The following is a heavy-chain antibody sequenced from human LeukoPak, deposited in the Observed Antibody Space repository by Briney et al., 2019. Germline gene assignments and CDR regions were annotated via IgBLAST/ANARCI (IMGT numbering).Heavy chain of an antibody. V-gene: IGHV7-4-1*02. D-gene: IGHD3-22*01. Sequence: ASVKVSCKASGYTFSSCAINWVRQAPGQGLEYMGWIDTKTGNSPYAQGFTGRFVFSLDTSVSTAYLQISSLKAEDTAVYYCAIHPSDSSGYFSYWGQGALVTVSS. CDR1: GYTFSSCA. CDR3: AIHPSDSSGYFSY. CDR2: IDTKTGNS. J-gene: IGHJ4*02.